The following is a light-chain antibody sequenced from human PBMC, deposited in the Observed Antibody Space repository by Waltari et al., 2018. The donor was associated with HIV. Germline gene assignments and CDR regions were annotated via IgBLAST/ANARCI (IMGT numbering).Light chain of an antibody. CDR2: RDN. CDR3: QVWDTNTEVA. J-gene: IGLJ2*01. Sequence: SFELTQPLSVSVALGQTARLTCGGSHIGGEFVQWYQQLPGPAPILVIYRDNNRPSEIPRSVSGSSSGNTATLTISRVQVGDEADYYCQVWDTNTEVAFGGGTKLTVL. CDR1: HIGGEF. V-gene: IGLV3-9*01.